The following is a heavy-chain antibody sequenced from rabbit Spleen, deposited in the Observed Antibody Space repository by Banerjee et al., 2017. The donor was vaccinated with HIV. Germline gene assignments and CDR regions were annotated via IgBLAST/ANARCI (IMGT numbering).Heavy chain of an antibody. CDR2: IVNGDGST. CDR3: AREGGIVVAGAFDL. J-gene: IGHJ4*01. D-gene: IGHD4-1*01. CDR1: GFDFSDTNW. Sequence: EESGGGLVQPEGSLTLTCTASGFDFSDTNWVSWVRQAPGKGPEWIACIVNGDGSTYYASWVNGRFTISRSTSLATVTLQVTSLTAADTATYFCAREGGIVVAGAFDLWGPGTLVTVS. V-gene: IGHV1S47*01.